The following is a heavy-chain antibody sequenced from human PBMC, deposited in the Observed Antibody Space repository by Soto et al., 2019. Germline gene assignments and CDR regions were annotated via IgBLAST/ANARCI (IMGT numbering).Heavy chain of an antibody. Sequence: SETLSLTCTVSGGSISSSSYYWGWIRQPPGKGLEWIGIIYYSGSTYYNPSLKSRVTISVDTSKNQFSLKLSSVTAADTAVYYCARVPLRGYSGYDHFDYWGQGTLVTVSS. J-gene: IGHJ4*02. CDR1: GGSISSSSYY. D-gene: IGHD5-12*01. V-gene: IGHV4-39*01. CDR3: ARVPLRGYSGYDHFDY. CDR2: IYYSGST.